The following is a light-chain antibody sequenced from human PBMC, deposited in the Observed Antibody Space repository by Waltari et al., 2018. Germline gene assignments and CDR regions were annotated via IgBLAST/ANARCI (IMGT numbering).Light chain of an antibody. CDR3: QKYYGIPRT. J-gene: IGKJ1*01. CDR1: QSVLYSVHKKNY. CDR2: WSS. Sequence: DIVMTQSPDSLAVSLGERATINCKSSQSVLYSVHKKNYLAWYQEKPGHPPKLLIYWSSTRESGVPELFSGSGSGTDFTLTISSLEAEDVAVYYCQKYYGIPRTFGQGTRVEIK. V-gene: IGKV4-1*01.